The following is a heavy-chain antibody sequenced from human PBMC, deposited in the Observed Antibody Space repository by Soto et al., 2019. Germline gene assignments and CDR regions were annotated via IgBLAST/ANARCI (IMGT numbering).Heavy chain of an antibody. CDR1: GGTFSRSG. D-gene: IGHD6-19*01. V-gene: IGHV1-69*13. CDR2: IIPIFPTA. Sequence: SVKVSCKASGGTFSRSGLIWVRQAPGQGLEWVGGIIPIFPTAHYGQQFQGRVTITADESTSTVYMELSSLRSEDTAVYYCARDQGYSSSQYFIDPWGQGTLVTVSS. J-gene: IGHJ5*02. CDR3: ARDQGYSSSQYFIDP.